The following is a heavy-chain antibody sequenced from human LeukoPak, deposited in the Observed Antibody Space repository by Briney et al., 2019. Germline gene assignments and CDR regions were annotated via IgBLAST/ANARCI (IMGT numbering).Heavy chain of an antibody. CDR2: ISSSGSTI. J-gene: IGHJ6*02. Sequence: PGGSLRLSCAASGFTFSSYEMNWVRQAPGKGLEWVSYISSSGSTIYYADSVKGRFTISRDNAKNSLYLQMNSLRAEDTAVYYCVRDRRTTYYYYYGMDVWGQGTTVTVSS. V-gene: IGHV3-48*03. D-gene: IGHD4-17*01. CDR3: VRDRRTTYYYYYGMDV. CDR1: GFTFSSYE.